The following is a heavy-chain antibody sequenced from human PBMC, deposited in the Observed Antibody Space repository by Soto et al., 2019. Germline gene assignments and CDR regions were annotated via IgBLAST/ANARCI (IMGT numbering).Heavy chain of an antibody. CDR3: ATRDIVVVPAALRGTWIFYYGMDV. V-gene: IGHV1-24*01. CDR1: GYTLTELS. Sequence: ASVKVSCKVSGYTLTELSMHWVRQAPGKGLEWMGGFDPEDGETIYAQKFQGRVTMTEDTSTDTAYMELSSLRSEDTAVYYCATRDIVVVPAALRGTWIFYYGMDVWGQGTTVTVSS. J-gene: IGHJ6*02. D-gene: IGHD2-2*01. CDR2: FDPEDGET.